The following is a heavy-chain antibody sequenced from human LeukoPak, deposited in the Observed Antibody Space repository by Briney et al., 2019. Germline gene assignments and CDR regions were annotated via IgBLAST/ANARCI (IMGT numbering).Heavy chain of an antibody. CDR3: TRGSGCSSTSCYFGYYYYYMDV. Sequence: GGSLRLSCTASGFTFGDYAMSWVRQAPGKGLEWVGFIRSKAYGGTTEYAASVKGRFTISRDDSKSIAYLQMNSLKTEDTAVYYCTRGSGCSSTSCYFGYYYYYMDVWGEGTTVTISS. V-gene: IGHV3-49*04. CDR2: IRSKAYGGTT. D-gene: IGHD2-2*01. CDR1: GFTFGDYA. J-gene: IGHJ6*03.